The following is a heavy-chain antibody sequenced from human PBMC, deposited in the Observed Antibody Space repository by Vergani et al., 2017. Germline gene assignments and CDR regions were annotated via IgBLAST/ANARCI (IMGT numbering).Heavy chain of an antibody. V-gene: IGHV3-30*02. Sequence: QVQLVESGGGVVQRGGSLRLSCATSGFTLSNYDMQWIRQGPGKGLEFVAFIQFDGSNQYYADSVKGRFTLSRDFSKNTLYLQMNSLRTDDTATYYGSKHFRGWVIDYWGQGTQVIVSS. J-gene: IGHJ4*02. D-gene: IGHD3-16*01. CDR2: IQFDGSNQ. CDR3: SKHFRGWVIDY. CDR1: GFTLSNYD.